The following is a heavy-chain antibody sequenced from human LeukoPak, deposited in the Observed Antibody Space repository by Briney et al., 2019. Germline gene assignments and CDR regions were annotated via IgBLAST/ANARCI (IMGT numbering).Heavy chain of an antibody. Sequence: PSETLSLTCTVSGGSISSSSYYWGWIRQPPGKGLEWIGSIYYSGSTYYNPSLKSRVTISVDTSKNQFSLKLSSVTAADTAVYYCARSPYAYYFDYWGQGTLVTVSS. CDR3: ARSPYAYYFDY. J-gene: IGHJ4*02. CDR1: GGSISSSSYY. CDR2: IYYSGST. D-gene: IGHD3-16*01. V-gene: IGHV4-39*07.